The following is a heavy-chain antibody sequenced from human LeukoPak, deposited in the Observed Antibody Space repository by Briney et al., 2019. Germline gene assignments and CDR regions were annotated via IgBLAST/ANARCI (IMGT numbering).Heavy chain of an antibody. CDR2: IYYSGST. J-gene: IGHJ4*02. D-gene: IGHD6-19*01. V-gene: IGHV4-59*08. CDR1: GGSISSNY. CDR3: ARHRYSSGWYLFDY. Sequence: SETLSLTCTVSGGSISSNYWSWIRQPPGKGLEWIGYIYYSGSTNYNPSLKSRVTISVDTSKNQFSLKLSSVTAADTAVYYCARHRYSSGWYLFDYWGQGTLVTVSS.